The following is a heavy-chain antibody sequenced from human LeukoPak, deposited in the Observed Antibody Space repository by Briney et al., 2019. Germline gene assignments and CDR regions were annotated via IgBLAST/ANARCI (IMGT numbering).Heavy chain of an antibody. V-gene: IGHV1-18*04. CDR2: ISAYNGNT. D-gene: IGHD3-16*01. Sequence: ASVKVSCKASGYTFTGYYTHWVRQAPGQGLEWMGWISAYNGNTNYAQKLQGRVTMTTDTSTSTAYMELRSLRSDDTAVYYCARGGTSPRAFDYWGQGTLVTVSS. CDR3: ARGGTSPRAFDY. CDR1: GYTFTGYY. J-gene: IGHJ4*02.